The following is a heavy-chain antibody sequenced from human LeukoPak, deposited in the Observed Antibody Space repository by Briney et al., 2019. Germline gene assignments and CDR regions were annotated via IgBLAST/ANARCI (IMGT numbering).Heavy chain of an antibody. CDR1: GFTFSSYA. D-gene: IGHD3-10*01. V-gene: IGHV3-23*01. CDR3: AKDSPYAYYGSGSYWDY. Sequence: GGSLRLSCAASGFTFSSYAMSWVRQAPGKGLEWVSAISGSDSTYYADSVKGRFTISRDNSKSTLYLQMNSLRAEDAAVYYCAKDSPYAYYGSGSYWDYWGQGTLVTVSS. J-gene: IGHJ4*02. CDR2: ISGSDST.